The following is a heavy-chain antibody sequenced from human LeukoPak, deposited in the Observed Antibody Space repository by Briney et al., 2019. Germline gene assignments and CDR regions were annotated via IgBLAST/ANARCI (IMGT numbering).Heavy chain of an antibody. D-gene: IGHD5-18*01. Sequence: PGGSLRLSCAASGFTFDNYGMSWVRQAPGKGLEWVLGINWNGGTTGYADSVKGRFTISRDNAKNSLYLQMNSLRAEDTALYYCARVSAMVIMNYYYYYMDVWGKGNTVTVSS. V-gene: IGHV3-20*04. CDR2: INWNGGTT. CDR1: GFTFDNYG. CDR3: ARVSAMVIMNYYYYYMDV. J-gene: IGHJ6*03.